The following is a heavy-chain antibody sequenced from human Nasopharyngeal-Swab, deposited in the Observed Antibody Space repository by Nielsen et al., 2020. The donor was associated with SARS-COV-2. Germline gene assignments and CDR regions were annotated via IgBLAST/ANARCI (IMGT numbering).Heavy chain of an antibody. J-gene: IGHJ3*01. CDR1: GFTFSGYV. Sequence: GESLKISCAASGFTFSGYVMSWVRQAPGKGLEWVSGISGSGGSTYYADSVKGRFTISRDNSKNTLYLQMNSLRAEDTAVYSCAKVEELLHPFDLWGQGTMVTVSS. V-gene: IGHV3-23*01. D-gene: IGHD1-7*01. CDR3: AKVEELLHPFDL. CDR2: ISGSGGST.